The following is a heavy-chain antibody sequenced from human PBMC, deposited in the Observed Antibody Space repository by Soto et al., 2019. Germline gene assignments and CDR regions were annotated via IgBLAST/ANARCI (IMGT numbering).Heavy chain of an antibody. CDR1: GFTFTDSA. CDR3: TRRRDWTAMDPLDY. J-gene: IGHJ4*02. V-gene: IGHV3-73*02. Sequence: EGQLVESGGGLVQPGGSLKLSCAASGFTFTDSAIHWVRQTSEKGLEWVGRIRNKVNTYATAYAESVKGRFTISRDDSRNTVYLQMNSLKTEDTAVYYCTRRRDWTAMDPLDYWGQGTLVTVSS. CDR2: IRNKVNTYAT. D-gene: IGHD5-18*01.